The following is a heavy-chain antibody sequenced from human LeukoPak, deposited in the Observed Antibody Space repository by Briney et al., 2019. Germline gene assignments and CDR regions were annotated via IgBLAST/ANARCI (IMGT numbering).Heavy chain of an antibody. V-gene: IGHV4-61*02. CDR2: IYTSGST. J-gene: IGHJ4*02. D-gene: IGHD3-3*01. CDR3: ARVHDFWSGYYDY. CDR1: GGSISSGSYY. Sequence: SETLSLTCTVSGGSISSGSYYWSWIRQPAGKGLEWIGRIYTSGSTNYNPSLKSRVTISVDTSKSQFSLKLTSVTAADTAVYYCARVHDFWSGYYDYWGQGTLVTVSS.